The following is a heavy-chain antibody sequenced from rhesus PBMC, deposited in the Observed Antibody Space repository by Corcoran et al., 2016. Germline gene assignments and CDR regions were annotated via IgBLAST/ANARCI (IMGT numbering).Heavy chain of an antibody. V-gene: IGHV4S9*01. D-gene: IGHD6-13*01. Sequence: QVQLQESGPGLVKPSETLSLTCAVPGGSIRDYSYWTWIRQPPGKGLECIGNIYGNSASTYYNPTLKSRVTISKYTSENQFFLKLSSVTAADTAVYYCARDRAAAGHFDYWGQGVLVTVSS. J-gene: IGHJ4*01. CDR1: GGSIRDYSY. CDR3: ARDRAAAGHFDY. CDR2: IYGNSAST.